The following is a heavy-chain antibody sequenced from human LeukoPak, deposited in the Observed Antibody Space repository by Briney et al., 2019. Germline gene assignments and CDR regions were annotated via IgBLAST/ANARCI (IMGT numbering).Heavy chain of an antibody. Sequence: SETLSLTCTVSGGSISSSSYYWGWIRQPPGKGLEWIGSIYYSGSTYYNPSLKSRVTISVDTSKNQFSLKLSSVTAADTAVYYCARGGLITMVRGVPGDYWGQGTLVTVSS. J-gene: IGHJ4*02. CDR1: GGSISSSSYY. CDR3: ARGGLITMVRGVPGDY. V-gene: IGHV4-39*07. CDR2: IYYSGST. D-gene: IGHD3-10*01.